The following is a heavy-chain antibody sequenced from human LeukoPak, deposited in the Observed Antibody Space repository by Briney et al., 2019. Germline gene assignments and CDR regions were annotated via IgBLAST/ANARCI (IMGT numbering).Heavy chain of an antibody. CDR3: ARAFGGYYYYYMDV. CDR2: ISSNGGST. D-gene: IGHD3-10*01. V-gene: IGHV3-64*01. CDR1: GFTFSSYA. Sequence: GXSLRLSCAASGFTFSSYAMHWVRQAPGKGLEYVSAISSNGGSTYYANSVKGRFTISRDNSKNTLYLQMGSLRAEDMAVYYCARAFGGYYYYYMDVWGKGTTVTVSS. J-gene: IGHJ6*03.